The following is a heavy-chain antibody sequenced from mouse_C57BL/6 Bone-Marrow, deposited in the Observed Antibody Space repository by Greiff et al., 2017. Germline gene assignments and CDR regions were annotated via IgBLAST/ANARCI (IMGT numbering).Heavy chain of an antibody. Sequence: EVQLQQSGPELVKPGASVKISCKASGYTFTDYYMNWVKQSHGKSLEWIGDINPNNGGTSYNQKFKGKATLTVDKSSSTAYMELRSLTSEDSAVYYCARYAAEAMDYWGQGTSVTVPS. J-gene: IGHJ4*01. CDR2: INPNNGGT. D-gene: IGHD6-5*01. CDR3: ARYAAEAMDY. CDR1: GYTFTDYY. V-gene: IGHV1-26*01.